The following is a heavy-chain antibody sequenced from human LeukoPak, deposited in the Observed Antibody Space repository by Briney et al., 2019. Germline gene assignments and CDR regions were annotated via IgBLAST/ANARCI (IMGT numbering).Heavy chain of an antibody. CDR1: GGSFSGYY. CDR3: ARGFFYGDYTVSY. V-gene: IGHV4-34*01. D-gene: IGHD4-17*01. J-gene: IGHJ4*02. CDR2: INHSGST. Sequence: SETLSLTCAVYGGSFSGYYWSWIRQPPGKGLEWIGEINHSGSTNYNPSLKSRVTISVDTSKNQFSLKLSSVTAADTAVYYCARGFFYGDYTVSYWGQGTLVTVSS.